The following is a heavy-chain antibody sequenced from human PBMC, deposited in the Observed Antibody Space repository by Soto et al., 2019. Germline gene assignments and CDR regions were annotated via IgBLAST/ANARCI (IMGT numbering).Heavy chain of an antibody. J-gene: IGHJ4*02. D-gene: IGHD5-18*01. CDR2: VWYDGRNS. CDR3: ARDNGYIGAPFYSDV. V-gene: IGHV3-33*01. Sequence: VQLVESGGGVVQPGTSLRLSCAASGFVFTNYGVHWFRQAPGKGLEWVAVVWYDGRNSFYADSVKGRFIISRDNGDNTVSLQMNSLRPDDTGVYYCARDNGYIGAPFYSDVWGQGNQVTVAS. CDR1: GFVFTNYG.